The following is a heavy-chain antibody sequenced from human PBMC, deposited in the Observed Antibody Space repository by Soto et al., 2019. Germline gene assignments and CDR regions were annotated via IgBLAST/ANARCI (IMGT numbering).Heavy chain of an antibody. CDR1: GFTFSSYG. CDR3: ARGTDMAPDCFDY. V-gene: IGHV3-33*01. J-gene: IGHJ4*02. Sequence: QVQLVESGGGVVQPGRSLRLSCAASGFTFSSYGMHWVRQAPGKGLEWVAAIWYDGTNKYYGDSVKGRFTMSRDNSKNTLYLQMNSLRAEDTAVYYCARGTDMAPDCFDYWGQGTLVTVSS. D-gene: IGHD5-18*01. CDR2: IWYDGTNK.